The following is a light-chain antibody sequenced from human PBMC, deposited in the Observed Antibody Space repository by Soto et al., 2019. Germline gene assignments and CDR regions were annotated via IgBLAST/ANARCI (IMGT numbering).Light chain of an antibody. Sequence: EIGLTQSPATVSLSPGERATLSGRASQSVSSYLAWYQQKPGQAPRLLIYDASNRATGIPARFSGSGSGTDFNLAISRLETEDFAVYYCQLRSNWQWTCGQGTKLEIK. CDR3: QLRSNWQWT. CDR1: QSVSSY. V-gene: IGKV3-11*01. J-gene: IGKJ1*01. CDR2: DAS.